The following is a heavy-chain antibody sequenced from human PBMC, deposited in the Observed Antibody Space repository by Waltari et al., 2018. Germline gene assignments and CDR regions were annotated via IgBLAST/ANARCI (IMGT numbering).Heavy chain of an antibody. CDR1: GFLFRRYN. V-gene: IGHV3-21*01. J-gene: IGHJ4*02. CDR3: AREYYYDGSTYDQ. Sequence: VQLVESGGGLVKSGGSLRLACDASGFLFRRYNMNWVRQAPGKGLEWVSSITRDGFSIYYADSVKGRFTVSRDNAKNSLYVQMNNLGAEDTAVYYCAREYYYDGSTYDQWGQGTLVTVSS. D-gene: IGHD3-22*01. CDR2: ITRDGFSI.